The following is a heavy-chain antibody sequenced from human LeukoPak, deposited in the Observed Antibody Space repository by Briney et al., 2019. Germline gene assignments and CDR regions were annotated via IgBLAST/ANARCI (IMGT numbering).Heavy chain of an antibody. CDR2: INPNSGVA. CDR1: GYTLTDHY. V-gene: IGHV1-2*06. D-gene: IGHD6-13*01. Sequence: ASVKVSCKASGYTLTDHYMHWVRQAPGQGLEWMGRINPNSGVANYAQKFQGRVTMTRDTSISTAYMELSSLTSDDTAVYYCARGAAVGQTRDYWGKGTLVTVSS. CDR3: ARGAAVGQTRDY. J-gene: IGHJ4*02.